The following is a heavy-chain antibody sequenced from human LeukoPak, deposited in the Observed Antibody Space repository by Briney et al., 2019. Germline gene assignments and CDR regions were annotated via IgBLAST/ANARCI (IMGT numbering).Heavy chain of an antibody. CDR1: GFTFYDYT. CDR3: AKDSGYCSSTSCSTYNWFDP. J-gene: IGHJ5*02. D-gene: IGHD2-2*01. V-gene: IGHV3-43*01. Sequence: GGSLRLSCAASGFTFYDYTMHWVRQAPGKGLEWVSLISWDGGSTYYADSVKGRFTISRDNSKNSLYLQMNSLRPEDTALYYCAKDSGYCSSTSCSTYNWFDPWGQGTLVTVSS. CDR2: ISWDGGST.